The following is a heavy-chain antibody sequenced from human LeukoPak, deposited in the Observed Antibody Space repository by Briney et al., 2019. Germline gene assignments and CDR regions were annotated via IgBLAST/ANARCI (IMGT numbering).Heavy chain of an antibody. CDR1: GGSISSYY. J-gene: IGHJ3*02. Sequence: PSETLSLTCAVYGGSISSYYWSWIRQPPGKGLEWIGYIYYSGSTNYNPSLKSRVTISVDTSKNQFSLKLSSVTAADTAVYYCARDRYDFWSGTDAFDIWGQGTTVTVSS. CDR2: IYYSGST. V-gene: IGHV4-59*01. CDR3: ARDRYDFWSGTDAFDI. D-gene: IGHD3-3*01.